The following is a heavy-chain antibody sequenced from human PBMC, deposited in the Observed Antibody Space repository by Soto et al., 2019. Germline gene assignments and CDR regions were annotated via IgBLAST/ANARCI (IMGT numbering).Heavy chain of an antibody. CDR1: GFTFSSYE. V-gene: IGHV3-48*03. D-gene: IGHD6-13*01. Sequence: GGSLRLSCAASGFTFSSYEMNWVRQAPGKGLERVSYISSSGSTIYYADSVKCRFTISRDNAKNSLYLQMNSLRAEDTAVYYCAREQTAAAGSPLYYYYYGMDVWGQGTTVTVSS. J-gene: IGHJ6*02. CDR3: AREQTAAAGSPLYYYYYGMDV. CDR2: ISSSGSTI.